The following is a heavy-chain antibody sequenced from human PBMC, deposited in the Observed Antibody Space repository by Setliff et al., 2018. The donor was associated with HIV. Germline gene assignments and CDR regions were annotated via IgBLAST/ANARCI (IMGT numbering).Heavy chain of an antibody. CDR3: ARATYYYDSSGYYFDY. J-gene: IGHJ4*02. D-gene: IGHD3-22*01. CDR2: IYYSGST. Sequence: SETLSLTCTVSGGSISSGGYDWSWIRQHPGKGLEWIGYIYYSGSTYYNPSLKSLVTISVDTSKNQFSLKLSSVTAADTAVYYCARATYYYDSSGYYFDYWGQGTLVTV. CDR1: GGSISSGGYD. V-gene: IGHV4-31*01.